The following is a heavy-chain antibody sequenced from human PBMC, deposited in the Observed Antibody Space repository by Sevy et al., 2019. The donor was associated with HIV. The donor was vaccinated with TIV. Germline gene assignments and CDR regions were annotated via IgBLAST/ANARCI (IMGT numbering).Heavy chain of an antibody. CDR2: MSTYNGNT. Sequence: ASVKVSCKTSGYPFTNYGVTWVRQAPGQGLEWMGRMSTYNGNTNYAQKYQGRVTMTTDTSTNTVYMELRSLRSDDTAIYYCVSVTFLYYIDYWGQGTLVTVSS. CDR3: VSVTFLYYIDY. J-gene: IGHJ4*02. CDR1: GYPFTNYG. D-gene: IGHD3-22*01. V-gene: IGHV1-18*01.